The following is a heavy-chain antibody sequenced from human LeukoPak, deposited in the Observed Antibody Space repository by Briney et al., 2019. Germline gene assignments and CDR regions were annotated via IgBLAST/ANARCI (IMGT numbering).Heavy chain of an antibody. CDR3: ARGPPYSSSWYIY. CDR2: INHSGST. CDR1: GGTFSGYY. Sequence: SETLSLTCAVYGGTFSGYYWSWIRQPPAKGLEWIGEINHSGSTNYNPSLKSRVTISVDTSKNQFSLKLRSVTAADTAVYYCARGPPYSSSWYIYWGQGTLVTVSS. V-gene: IGHV4-34*01. D-gene: IGHD6-13*01. J-gene: IGHJ4*02.